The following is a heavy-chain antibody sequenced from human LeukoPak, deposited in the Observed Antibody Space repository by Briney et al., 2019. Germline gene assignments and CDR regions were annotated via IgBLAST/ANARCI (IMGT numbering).Heavy chain of an antibody. V-gene: IGHV4-59*01. CDR2: IYYSGST. CDR1: GGSISSYY. D-gene: IGHD1-14*01. CDR3: ARVLSVGPELPRAFDI. Sequence: PSETLSLTCTVSGGSISSYYWSWIRQPPGKGLEWIGYIYYSGSTNYNPSLKSRVTISVDTSKNQFSLKLSSVTAAVTAVYYCARVLSVGPELPRAFDIWGQGTMVTVSS. J-gene: IGHJ3*02.